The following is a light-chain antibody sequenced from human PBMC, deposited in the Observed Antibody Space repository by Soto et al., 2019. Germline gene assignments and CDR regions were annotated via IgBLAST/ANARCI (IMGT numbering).Light chain of an antibody. CDR2: GAS. CDR1: QSVSSTY. CDR3: QQYGTLS. V-gene: IGKV3-20*01. Sequence: EIVLTQSPGTLSLSPGERATLSCRASQSVSSTYLAWYQHKPGQAHRLLIYGASTRAPGIPDRFSGGGSGTDFTLTISRLEPEDFAVYYCQQYGTLSVGGGTKV. J-gene: IGKJ4*01.